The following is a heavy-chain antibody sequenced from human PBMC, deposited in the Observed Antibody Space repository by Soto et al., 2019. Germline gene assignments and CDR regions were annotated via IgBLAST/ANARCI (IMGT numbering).Heavy chain of an antibody. Sequence: GGSLRLSCAASGFTFSSYAMHWVRQAPGKGLEWVAVISYDGSNKYYADSVKGRFTISRDNSKNTLYLQMNSLRAEDTAVYYCASRKNYDILTAPFDYWAQGTLVNVSS. CDR2: ISYDGSNK. J-gene: IGHJ4*02. V-gene: IGHV3-30-3*01. D-gene: IGHD3-9*01. CDR1: GFTFSSYA. CDR3: ASRKNYDILTAPFDY.